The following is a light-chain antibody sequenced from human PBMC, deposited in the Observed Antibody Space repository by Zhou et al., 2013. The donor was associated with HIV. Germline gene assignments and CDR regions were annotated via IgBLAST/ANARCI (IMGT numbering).Light chain of an antibody. CDR3: QQYKSYPFT. CDR1: QSISSG. CDR2: KAS. J-gene: IGKJ3*01. V-gene: IGKV1-5*03. Sequence: DIQMTQSPSTLSASVGDRVTITCRASQSISSGLAWYQQKPGKTPKLLIYKASSLESGVPSRFSGSGSGTEFTLTISSLQPDDFATYYCQQYKSYPFTFGPGTKV.